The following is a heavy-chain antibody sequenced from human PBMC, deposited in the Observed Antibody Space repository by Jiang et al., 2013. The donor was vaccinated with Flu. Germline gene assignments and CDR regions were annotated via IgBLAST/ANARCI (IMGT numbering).Heavy chain of an antibody. CDR2: INHSGST. V-gene: IGHV4-34*01. D-gene: IGHD2-15*01. J-gene: IGHJ4*02. Sequence: EWIGEINHSGSTNXNPSLKSRVTISVDTSKNQFSLKLSSVTAADTAVYYCARSFLVVVAATSNEEEDYWGQGTLVTVSS. CDR3: ARSFLVVVAATSNEEEDY.